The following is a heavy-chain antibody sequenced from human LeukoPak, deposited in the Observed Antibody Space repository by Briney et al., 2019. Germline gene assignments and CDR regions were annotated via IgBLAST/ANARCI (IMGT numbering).Heavy chain of an antibody. CDR3: TGGADY. CDR1: GFTFSSYW. CDR2: INNDGSST. Sequence: GGSRRLSCAASGFTFSSYWMHWVRQAPGKGLVWVSRINNDGSSTSYADSVKGRFTISRDNAKNTLFLQMNSLRAVDTAVYYCTGGADYWGQGTLVTVSS. V-gene: IGHV3-74*01. J-gene: IGHJ4*02.